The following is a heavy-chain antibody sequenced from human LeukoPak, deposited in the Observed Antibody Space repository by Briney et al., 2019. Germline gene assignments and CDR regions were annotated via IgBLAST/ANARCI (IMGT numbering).Heavy chain of an antibody. D-gene: IGHD3-22*01. V-gene: IGHV1-2*02. CDR2: INPTSGGT. Sequence: GASVKVSCKASGYMFTAYYIYWVRQAPGQGLEWMGWINPTSGGTNYAQNFQGRVTITRDTSITTAYMELSGLRSDDTAVYYCATTYYYDSTGSPRHYFDYWGQGTLVTVSS. J-gene: IGHJ4*02. CDR3: ATTYYYDSTGSPRHYFDY. CDR1: GYMFTAYY.